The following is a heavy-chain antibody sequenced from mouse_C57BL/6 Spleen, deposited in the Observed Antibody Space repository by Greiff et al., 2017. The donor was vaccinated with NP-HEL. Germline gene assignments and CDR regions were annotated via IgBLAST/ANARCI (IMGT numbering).Heavy chain of an antibody. CDR2: IYPGSGST. CDR1: GYTFTSYW. J-gene: IGHJ4*01. V-gene: IGHV1-55*01. Sequence: QVQLQQPGAELVKPGASVKMSCTASGYTFTSYWITWVKQRPGQGLEWIGDIYPGSGSTNYNEKFKSKATLTVDTSSSTAYMQLSSLTSEDSAVYDGARWINYSNYYAMDYWGQGTSVTVSS. CDR3: ARWINYSNYYAMDY. D-gene: IGHD2-5*01.